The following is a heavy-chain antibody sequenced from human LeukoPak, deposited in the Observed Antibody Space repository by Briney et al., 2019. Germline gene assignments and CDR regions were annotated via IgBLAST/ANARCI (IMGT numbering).Heavy chain of an antibody. Sequence: GGSLRLSCAASGFTFSSYGMHWVRQAPGKGLEWVAVISYDGSNKYYADSVKGRFTISRDNSKNTLYLQMNSLRAEVTAVYYCARRYTAAGTLVVVFDYWGQGTLVTVSS. CDR2: ISYDGSNK. CDR3: ARRYTAAGTLVVVFDY. CDR1: GFTFSSYG. V-gene: IGHV3-30*03. D-gene: IGHD6-13*01. J-gene: IGHJ4*02.